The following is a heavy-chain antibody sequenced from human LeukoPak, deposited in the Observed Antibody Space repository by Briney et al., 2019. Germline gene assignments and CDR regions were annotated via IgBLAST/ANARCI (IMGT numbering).Heavy chain of an antibody. J-gene: IGHJ3*02. V-gene: IGHV3-21*01. D-gene: IGHD3-22*01. Sequence: GSLRLSCAASEFTFNTYSMNWVRQAPGKGLEWVSSISSSSSYIYYADSVKGRFTISRDNAKYSLYLQMSSLRAADTAVYYCARDRDYYDSSGGMNAFDIWGQGKMVTVSS. CDR1: EFTFNTYS. CDR3: ARDRDYYDSSGGMNAFDI. CDR2: ISSSSSYI.